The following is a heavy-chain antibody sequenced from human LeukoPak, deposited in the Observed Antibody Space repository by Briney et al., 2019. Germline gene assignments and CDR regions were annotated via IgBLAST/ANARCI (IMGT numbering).Heavy chain of an antibody. V-gene: IGHV3-30*18. J-gene: IGHJ3*02. Sequence: PGGSLRLSCAASGFTFSSYSMNWVRQAPGKGLEWVAVISFDGTNKYYADSVKGRFTISRDNSKNTLYLQMNSLRAEDTAVYYCAKLPTAYYYDSSETPDAFDIWGQGTMVTVSS. CDR2: ISFDGTNK. CDR3: AKLPTAYYYDSSETPDAFDI. CDR1: GFTFSSYS. D-gene: IGHD3-22*01.